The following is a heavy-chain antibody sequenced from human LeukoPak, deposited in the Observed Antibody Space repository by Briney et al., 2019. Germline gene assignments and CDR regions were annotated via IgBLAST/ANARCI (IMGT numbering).Heavy chain of an antibody. D-gene: IGHD3-9*01. Sequence: PSETLSLTCTVSGGSISSYYWSWIRQPPGKGLEWIGYVYYSGSTNYNPSLKSRVTMSVDTSKNQFSLKLSSVTAADTAVYYCARHGVRGDYDILTGYYPLDVWGQGTTVTVSS. CDR2: VYYSGST. CDR1: GGSISSYY. J-gene: IGHJ6*02. V-gene: IGHV4-59*08. CDR3: ARHGVRGDYDILTGYYPLDV.